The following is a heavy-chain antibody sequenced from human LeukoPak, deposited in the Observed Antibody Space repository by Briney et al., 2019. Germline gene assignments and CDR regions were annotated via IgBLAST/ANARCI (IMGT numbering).Heavy chain of an antibody. Sequence: PGGSLRLSCAASGFTFSSYAMSWVRQAPGKGLEWVSAISGSGGSTYYADSVKGRFTISRDNSKNTLYLQMNSLRAEDTAVYYCAKPLTESGSYGKTGVDYWGQGPLATVPS. CDR2: ISGSGGST. D-gene: IGHD1-26*01. V-gene: IGHV3-23*01. J-gene: IGHJ4*02. CDR3: AKPLTESGSYGKTGVDY. CDR1: GFTFSSYA.